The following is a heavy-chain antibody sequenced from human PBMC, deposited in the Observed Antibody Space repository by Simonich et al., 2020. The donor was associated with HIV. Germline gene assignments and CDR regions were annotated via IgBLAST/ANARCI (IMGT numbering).Heavy chain of an antibody. J-gene: IGHJ4*02. CDR2: INHSGST. V-gene: IGHV4-34*01. Sequence: QVQLQQWGAGLLKPSETLSLTCAVYGGSFSDYYWSWIRQPPGQGLEWIGEINHSGSTNYNPSRKRRVTIPVDTSKNQFSLKLSSVTAADTAVYYCARRHPTTVTTPYFDYWGQGTLVTVSS. CDR1: GGSFSDYY. CDR3: ARRHPTTVTTPYFDY. D-gene: IGHD4-17*01.